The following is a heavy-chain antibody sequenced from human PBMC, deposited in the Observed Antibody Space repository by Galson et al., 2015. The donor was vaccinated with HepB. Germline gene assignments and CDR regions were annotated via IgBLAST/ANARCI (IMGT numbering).Heavy chain of an antibody. V-gene: IGHV3-23*01. Sequence: SLRLSCATSGFTFSSYAMNWVRQAPGKGLEWVAAISASGGSTYYADSVKGRFTISRDSSKNTLYLQLNSLRAEDTAVYYCAKELEWELLLGGAFDIWGQGTMVTVSS. D-gene: IGHD1-26*01. CDR3: AKELEWELLLGGAFDI. CDR2: ISASGGST. J-gene: IGHJ3*02. CDR1: GFTFSSYA.